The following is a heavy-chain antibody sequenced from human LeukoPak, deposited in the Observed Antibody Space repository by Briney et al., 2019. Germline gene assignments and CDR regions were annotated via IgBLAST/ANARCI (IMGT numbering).Heavy chain of an antibody. Sequence: PGGSLRLSCAASGFTFSSYAMSWVRQAPGKGLEWVAVIWYDGSNKYYADSVKGRFTISRDNSKNTLYLQMNSLRAEDTAVYYCARANVDTAMGDFDYWGQGTLVTVSS. V-gene: IGHV3-33*08. CDR1: GFTFSSYA. D-gene: IGHD5-18*01. J-gene: IGHJ4*02. CDR3: ARANVDTAMGDFDY. CDR2: IWYDGSNK.